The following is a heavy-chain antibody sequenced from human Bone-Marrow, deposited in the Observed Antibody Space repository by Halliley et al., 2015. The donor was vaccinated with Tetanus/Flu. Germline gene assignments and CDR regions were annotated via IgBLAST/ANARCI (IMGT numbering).Heavy chain of an antibody. Sequence: QLVQSGAEVKRPGESLKISCKGSGYSFTTYWIGWVRQVPGKGPELMGIIYPGDSDTRYSPSFQGQVIISADTSVNTAYLQWSPLRASDTAIYYCAALIAASHFTDYWGQGTLVTVSS. CDR1: GYSFTTYW. D-gene: IGHD6-13*01. V-gene: IGHV5-51*01. J-gene: IGHJ4*02. CDR2: IYPGDSDT. CDR3: AALIAASHFTDY.